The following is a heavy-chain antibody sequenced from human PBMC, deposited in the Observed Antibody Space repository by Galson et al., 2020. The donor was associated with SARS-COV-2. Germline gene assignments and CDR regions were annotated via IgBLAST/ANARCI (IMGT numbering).Heavy chain of an antibody. CDR3: ARGKLGRGISKGYCSGGSCYSGWFDP. J-gene: IGHJ5*02. Sequence: GESLKISCAASGFTFSSYGMHWVRQAPGKGLEWVAVIWYAGSNKYYADSVKGRFTISRDNSKNTLYLQMNSLRAEDTAVYYCARGKLGRGISKGYCSGGSCYSGWFDPWGQGTLVTVSS. CDR2: IWYAGSNK. CDR1: GFTFSSYG. V-gene: IGHV3-33*01. D-gene: IGHD2-15*01.